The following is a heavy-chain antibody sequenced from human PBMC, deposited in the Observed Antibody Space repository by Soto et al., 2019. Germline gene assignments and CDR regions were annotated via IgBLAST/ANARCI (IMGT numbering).Heavy chain of an antibody. Sequence: QVQLVQSGAEVKKPGSSVKVSCKASGGTFSSYAISWVRQAPGRGLEWMGGIIPIFGTANYAQKFQGRVTITADESTSTAYMELSSLRSEDTAVYYCARDLGYCSSTSCQDNWFDPWGQGTLVTVSS. D-gene: IGHD2-2*03. CDR2: IIPIFGTA. J-gene: IGHJ5*02. CDR1: GGTFSSYA. V-gene: IGHV1-69*01. CDR3: ARDLGYCSSTSCQDNWFDP.